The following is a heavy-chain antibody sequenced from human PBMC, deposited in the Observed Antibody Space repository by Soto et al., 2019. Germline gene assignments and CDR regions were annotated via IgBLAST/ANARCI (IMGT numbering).Heavy chain of an antibody. J-gene: IGHJ4*02. Sequence: QVHLVQSGAAVKKPGASVRVSCKASGYSFTGNSMHWVRQAPGQGLEWMGWINPNNGGTNNAQRFRGWVTMTRHTPARTAYWALNRLKFDDTAINYCVIQRSGVVYWCQGTRVTVSS. CDR3: VIQRSGVVY. D-gene: IGHD2-15*01. V-gene: IGHV1-2*04. CDR2: INPNNGGT. CDR1: GYSFTGNS.